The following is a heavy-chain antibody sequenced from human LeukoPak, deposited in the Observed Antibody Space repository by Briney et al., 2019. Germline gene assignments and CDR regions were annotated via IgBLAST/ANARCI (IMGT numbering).Heavy chain of an antibody. Sequence: PGGSLRLSCAASGFTFSNAWMSWVRQAPGKGLEWVGRIKSKTDGGTTDYAAPVKGRFTISRDDSKNTLYLQMNSLRAEDTAVYYCARGYSSSSPPDYWGQGTLVTVSS. J-gene: IGHJ4*02. CDR3: ARGYSSSSPPDY. D-gene: IGHD6-13*01. V-gene: IGHV3-15*01. CDR2: IKSKTDGGTT. CDR1: GFTFSNAW.